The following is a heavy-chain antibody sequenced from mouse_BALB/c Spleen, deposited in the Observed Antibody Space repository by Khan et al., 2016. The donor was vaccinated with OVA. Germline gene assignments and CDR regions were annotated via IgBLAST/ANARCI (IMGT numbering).Heavy chain of an antibody. Sequence: EVQLQQSGPELVKPGASVKMSCKASGYTFTSYVMHWVKQKPGQGLEWIGYINPYNDGTKYNEKFKGKATLTSDKSSSTAYMELSSLTSEDSAVYYGARGRYYRYDGDYAMDYWGQGTSVTVSS. CDR1: GYTFTSYV. V-gene: IGHV1S136*01. D-gene: IGHD2-14*01. CDR3: ARGRYYRYDGDYAMDY. J-gene: IGHJ4*01. CDR2: INPYNDGT.